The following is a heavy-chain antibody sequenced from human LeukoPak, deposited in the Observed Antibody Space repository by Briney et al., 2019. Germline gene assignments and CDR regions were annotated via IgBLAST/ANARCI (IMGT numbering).Heavy chain of an antibody. V-gene: IGHV3-30*14. J-gene: IGHJ6*03. Sequence: GGSLRLSCAASGFTFSSYAMHWVRQAPGKGLEWVAVISYDGSNKYYADSVKGRFTISRDNSKNTMYLQMNSLNAEDTAVYYCAKDEVVPGYYYTDVWGRGTTVTISS. CDR3: AKDEVVPGYYYTDV. D-gene: IGHD2-2*01. CDR2: ISYDGSNK. CDR1: GFTFSSYA.